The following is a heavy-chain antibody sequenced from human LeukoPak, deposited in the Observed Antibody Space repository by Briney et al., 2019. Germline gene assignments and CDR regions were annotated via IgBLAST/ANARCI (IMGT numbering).Heavy chain of an antibody. CDR3: ARVSRVGATTAP. CDR2: IYYSGST. V-gene: IGHV4-39*07. Sequence: SETLSLTCTVSGGSISSSSYYWGWIRQPPGKGLEWIGGIYYSGSTYYNPSLKSRVTISVDTSKNQFSLKLSSVTAADTAVYYCARVSRVGATTAPWGQGTLVTVSS. D-gene: IGHD1-26*01. J-gene: IGHJ5*02. CDR1: GGSISSSSYY.